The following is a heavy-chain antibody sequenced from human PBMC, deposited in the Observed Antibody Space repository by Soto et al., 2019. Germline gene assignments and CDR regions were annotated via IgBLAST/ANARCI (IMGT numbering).Heavy chain of an antibody. Sequence: SETLSLTCAVSGGSISSGGYSWSWIRQPPGKGLEWIGYIYHSGSTYYNPSLKSRVTISVDRSKNQFSLKLSSVTAADTAVYYCARDIAAANWFDPWGQGTLVTVSS. CDR2: IYHSGST. CDR1: GGSISSGGYS. V-gene: IGHV4-30-2*01. D-gene: IGHD6-13*01. J-gene: IGHJ5*02. CDR3: ARDIAAANWFDP.